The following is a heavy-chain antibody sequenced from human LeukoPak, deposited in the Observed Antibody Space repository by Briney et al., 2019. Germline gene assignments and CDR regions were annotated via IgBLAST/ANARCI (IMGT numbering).Heavy chain of an antibody. CDR1: GFTFSSYG. J-gene: IGHJ6*03. Sequence: PGRSLRLSCAASGFTFSSYGMHWVRQAPGKGLEWVAVISYDGSNKYYADSVKGRFTISRDNSKNTLYLQMNSLRAEDTAVYYCARCRYSYGHGYYYYMDVWGKGTTVTVSS. V-gene: IGHV3-30*03. D-gene: IGHD5-18*01. CDR2: ISYDGSNK. CDR3: ARCRYSYGHGYYYYMDV.